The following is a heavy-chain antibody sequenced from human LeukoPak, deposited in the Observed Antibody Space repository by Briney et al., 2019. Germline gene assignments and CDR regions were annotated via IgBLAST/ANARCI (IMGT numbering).Heavy chain of an antibody. V-gene: IGHV3-7*03. J-gene: IGHJ4*02. CDR2: IKNDGAVK. CDR1: GFTFSYHW. D-gene: IGHD2-2*01. Sequence: GGSLRLSCAASGFTFSYHWMTWVRQAPGKGLEWVANIKNDGAVKNYVDSVKGRFTISRDNAKNSLYLQMNSLRAEDTAVYYCATYQLRHPIDYWGQGTLVTVSS. CDR3: ATYQLRHPIDY.